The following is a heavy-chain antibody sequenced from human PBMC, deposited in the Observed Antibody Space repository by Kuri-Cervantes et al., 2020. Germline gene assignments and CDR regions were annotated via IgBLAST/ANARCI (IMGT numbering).Heavy chain of an antibody. CDR1: GFTFSSYW. CDR2: IKQDGSEK. Sequence: GGSLRLSCAASGFTFSSYWMSWVRQAPGKGLEWVANIKQDGSEKYYVDSVKGRFTISRDNAKNSLYLQMSSLRAEDTAVYYCARDVVVPAAIKATYYYYYGMDVWGQGTTVTVSS. V-gene: IGHV3-7*01. CDR3: ARDVVVPAAIKATYYYYYGMDV. J-gene: IGHJ6*02. D-gene: IGHD2-2*01.